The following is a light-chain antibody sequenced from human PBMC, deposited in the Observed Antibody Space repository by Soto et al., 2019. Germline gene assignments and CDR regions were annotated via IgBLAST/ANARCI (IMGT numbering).Light chain of an antibody. Sequence: DNQVTLSPSTLSGSVGDRVTITCRASQTISSWLAWYQQKPGKAPKLLIYKASTLKSGVPSRFSGSGSGTEFTLTISSLQPDDFATYYCQHYKSYSEAFGQGAKVAIK. CDR3: QHYKSYSEA. V-gene: IGKV1-5*03. J-gene: IGKJ1*01. CDR1: QTISSW. CDR2: KAS.